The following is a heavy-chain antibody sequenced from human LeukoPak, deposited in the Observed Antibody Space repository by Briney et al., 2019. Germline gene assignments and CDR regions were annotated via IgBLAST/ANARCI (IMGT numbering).Heavy chain of an antibody. CDR1: GFTLSSYW. V-gene: IGHV3-7*01. CDR2: IKQDGSEK. D-gene: IGHD3-22*01. CDR3: AIRPLIVVVSGGFDY. J-gene: IGHJ4*02. Sequence: GGSLRLSCAASGFTLSSYWMSWVRQAPGKGLEWVANIKQDGSEKYYVDSVKGRFTISRDNAKNSLYLQMNSLRAEDTAVYYCAIRPLIVVVSGGFDYWGQGTLFTVS.